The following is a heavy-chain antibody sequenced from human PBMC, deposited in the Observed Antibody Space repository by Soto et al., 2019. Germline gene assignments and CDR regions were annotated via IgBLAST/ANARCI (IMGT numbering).Heavy chain of an antibody. D-gene: IGHD6-19*01. Sequence: SETLSLTCTVSGYSISSDSCWALRRPPPGKVPGWGDIFYRGGTTFYPPSLRSGITLSVDTSNNQFSLKLTSVTAADTAVYYCARVHVTVVAGSTFDYWGQGTLVTVSS. CDR1: GYSISSDSC. J-gene: IGHJ4*02. CDR2: FYRGGTT. V-gene: IGHV4-38-2*02. CDR3: ARVHVTVVAGSTFDY.